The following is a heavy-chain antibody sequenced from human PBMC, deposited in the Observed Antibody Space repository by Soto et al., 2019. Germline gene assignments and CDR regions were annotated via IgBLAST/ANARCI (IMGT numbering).Heavy chain of an antibody. CDR3: AKDGPRPPYCTNGVCPDRYGMDV. CDR2: ISWDGGST. Sequence: PGGSLRLSCAASGFTFDDYTMHWVRRAPGKGLEWVSLISWDGGSTYYADSVKGRFTISRDNSKNSLYLQMNSLRTEDTALYYCAKDGPRPPYCTNGVCPDRYGMDVWGQGTTVTVPS. D-gene: IGHD2-8*01. J-gene: IGHJ6*02. V-gene: IGHV3-43*01. CDR1: GFTFDDYT.